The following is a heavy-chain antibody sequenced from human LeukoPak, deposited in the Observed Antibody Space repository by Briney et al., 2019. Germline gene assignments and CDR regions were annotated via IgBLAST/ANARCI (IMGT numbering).Heavy chain of an antibody. CDR3: ARDVPGSIGTTARFDP. V-gene: IGHV1-18*01. Sequence: ASVKVSCKSSGYTSSSYSISWMRQAPGQGLEWMGWISSYNGNTNYAQKFQGRVSMTTDASTSTAYMELRSLRSDDTAVYYCARDVPGSIGTTARFDPWGQGTLVTVSS. CDR1: GYTSSSYS. D-gene: IGHD1-1*01. CDR2: ISSYNGNT. J-gene: IGHJ5*02.